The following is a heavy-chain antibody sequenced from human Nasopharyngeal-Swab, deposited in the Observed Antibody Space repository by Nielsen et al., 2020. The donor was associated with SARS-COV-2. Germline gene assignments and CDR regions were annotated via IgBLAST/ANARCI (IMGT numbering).Heavy chain of an antibody. Sequence: GESLKISCTASGFTFGDYAMSWVRQAPGKGLEWVGFIRSKAYGGTTEYAASVKSRFTISRDDSKSIAYLQMNSLKTEDTAVYYCIRSGSYYYYYYYMDVWGKGTTVTVSS. CDR2: IRSKAYGGTT. D-gene: IGHD1-26*01. V-gene: IGHV3-49*04. CDR1: GFTFGDYA. CDR3: IRSGSYYYYYYYMDV. J-gene: IGHJ6*03.